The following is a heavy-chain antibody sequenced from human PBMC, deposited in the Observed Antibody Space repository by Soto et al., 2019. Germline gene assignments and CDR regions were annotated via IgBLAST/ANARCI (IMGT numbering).Heavy chain of an antibody. Sequence: ASVKVSCKASGYTFTSYGISCVRQAPGQGLEWVGWISAYNGNTNYAQKLQGRATMTTDTSTSTAYMELRSLRSDDTAVYYCARDSIAAAGSDYWGQGTLVTVSS. CDR2: ISAYNGNT. J-gene: IGHJ4*02. V-gene: IGHV1-18*04. CDR1: GYTFTSYG. D-gene: IGHD6-13*01. CDR3: ARDSIAAAGSDY.